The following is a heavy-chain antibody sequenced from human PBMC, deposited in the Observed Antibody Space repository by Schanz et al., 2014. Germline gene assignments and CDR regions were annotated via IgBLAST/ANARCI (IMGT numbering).Heavy chain of an antibody. CDR3: ARKMKLWVYGGKGHDSLDV. V-gene: IGHV3-48*01. CDR1: GITFSSHS. CDR2: ITYNGGTI. J-gene: IGHJ3*01. Sequence: EVHLVESGGGLVQPGGSLRLSCAASGITFSSHSFNWVRQAPGKGLEWIPYITYNGGTIYYADSVKGRFTISRDNAKNSLYLEMNSLRAEETAIYYFARKMKLWVYGGKGHDSLDVWGQGTMVTVAS. D-gene: IGHD4-17*01.